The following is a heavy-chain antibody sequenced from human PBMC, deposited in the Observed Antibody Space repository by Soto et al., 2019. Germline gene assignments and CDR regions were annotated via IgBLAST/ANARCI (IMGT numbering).Heavy chain of an antibody. J-gene: IGHJ5*02. V-gene: IGHV3-23*01. CDR3: AKDAVVVVPAVIRNWFDP. Sequence: GGSLRLSCAASVFSFSSYGMSWVRQAPGKGLEWVSGISGFGDSTYYADSVKGRFTISRDNSENTLYLQMNSLRAEDTAVYFCAKDAVVVVPAVIRNWFDPWGQGTQVTVSS. CDR2: ISGFGDST. CDR1: VFSFSSYG. D-gene: IGHD2-2*01.